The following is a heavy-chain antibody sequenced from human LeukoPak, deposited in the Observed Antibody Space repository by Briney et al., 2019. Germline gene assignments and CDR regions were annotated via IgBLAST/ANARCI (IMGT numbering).Heavy chain of an antibody. Sequence: GGSLRLSCAASGFTFDDYAMHWVRQAPGKGLEWVSGISWNSGSIGYADSVKGRFTISRDNAKNSLYLQMNSLRAEDTTLYYCAKGYYYDSSGYIDYWGQGTLVTVSS. D-gene: IGHD3-22*01. V-gene: IGHV3-9*01. J-gene: IGHJ4*02. CDR3: AKGYYYDSSGYIDY. CDR2: ISWNSGSI. CDR1: GFTFDDYA.